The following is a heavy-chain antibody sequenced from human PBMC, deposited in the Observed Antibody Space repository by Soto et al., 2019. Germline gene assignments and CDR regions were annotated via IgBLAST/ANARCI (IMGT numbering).Heavy chain of an antibody. V-gene: IGHV4-34*01. Sequence: QVQLQQWGAGLLKPSETLSLTCAVYGGSFSGYYWSWIRQPQGKGLEWIGEINHSGSTNYNPSLKSRVTISVDTSKNQFSLKLSSVTAADTAVYYCARRSGDYYGSGSVSYWGQGTLVTVSS. CDR3: ARRSGDYYGSGSVSY. D-gene: IGHD3-10*01. CDR1: GGSFSGYY. CDR2: INHSGST. J-gene: IGHJ4*02.